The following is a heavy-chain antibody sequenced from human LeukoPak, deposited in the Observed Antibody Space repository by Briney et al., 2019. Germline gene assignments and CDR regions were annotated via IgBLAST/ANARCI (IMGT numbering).Heavy chain of an antibody. Sequence: GGTLRLSCAASGVTFSSYGIHWVREAPGKGREVGAVIGYDGSNKYYADSVKGRFTISRDNSKNPLYLQMNTLRAEDTAVYYCARDGVAAAGLDYWGQRTLVTVSS. CDR1: GVTFSSYG. V-gene: IGHV3-33*01. D-gene: IGHD6-13*01. J-gene: IGHJ4*02. CDR2: IGYDGSNK. CDR3: ARDGVAAAGLDY.